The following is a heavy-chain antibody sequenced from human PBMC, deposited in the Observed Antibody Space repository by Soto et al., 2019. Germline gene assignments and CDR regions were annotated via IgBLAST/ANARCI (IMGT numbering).Heavy chain of an antibody. V-gene: IGHV3-33*01. CDR1: GFTFSSYS. CDR2: IWYDGTNK. CDR3: AGAGNDDLYLFDH. Sequence: QVQLVESGGGVVQPGRSLRLSCEASGFTFSSYSMHWVRQAPGKGLEWVAVIWYDGTNKYYADSMKGRFTISRDNSKNPLFLQMNSLRAEDTAVYYCAGAGNDDLYLFDHWGQGTLVTVSS. J-gene: IGHJ4*02. D-gene: IGHD2-8*01.